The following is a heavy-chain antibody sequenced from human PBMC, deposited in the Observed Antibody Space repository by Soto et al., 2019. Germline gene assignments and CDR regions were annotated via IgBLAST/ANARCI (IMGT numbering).Heavy chain of an antibody. CDR3: AKDPLRLGELSLYRSLDWYFDL. CDR1: GFTFSSYA. D-gene: IGHD3-16*02. Sequence: EVQLLESGGGLVQPGGSLRLSCAASGFTFSSYAMSWVRQAPGKGLEWVSAISGSGGSTYYADSVKGRFTISRDNSKNTLYLQMNSLRAEETAVYYCAKDPLRLGELSLYRSLDWYFDLWGRGTLVTVSS. V-gene: IGHV3-23*01. CDR2: ISGSGGST. J-gene: IGHJ2*01.